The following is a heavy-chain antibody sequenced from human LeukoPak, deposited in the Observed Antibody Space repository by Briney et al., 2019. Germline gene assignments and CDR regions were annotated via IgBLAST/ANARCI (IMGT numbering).Heavy chain of an antibody. CDR3: AGRTVTESNGYFQQ. CDR2: IHYSGST. V-gene: IGHV4-59*01. CDR1: GGSISSYY. J-gene: IGHJ1*01. Sequence: SETLSLTCTVSGGSISSYYWTWIRQPPGKGLEWIGYIHYSGSTNYNPSLKSRVTISVDTSKNQFSLKLSSATAADTAVYYCAGRTVTESNGYFQQWGQGTLVTVSS. D-gene: IGHD4-17*01.